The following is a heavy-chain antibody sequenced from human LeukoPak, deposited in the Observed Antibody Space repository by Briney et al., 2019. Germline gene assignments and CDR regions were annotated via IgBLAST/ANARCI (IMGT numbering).Heavy chain of an antibody. CDR2: IIPIFGTA. V-gene: IGHV1-69*06. Sequence: VASVKVSCKASGGTFSSYAISWVRQDPGQGLEWMGGIIPIFGTANYAQKFQGRVTITADKSTSTAYMELSSLRSEDTAVNYCARDAPYSSGWYGRAGYYSDYWGQGTLVTVSS. J-gene: IGHJ4*02. CDR3: ARDAPYSSGWYGRAGYYSDY. CDR1: GGTFSSYA. D-gene: IGHD6-19*01.